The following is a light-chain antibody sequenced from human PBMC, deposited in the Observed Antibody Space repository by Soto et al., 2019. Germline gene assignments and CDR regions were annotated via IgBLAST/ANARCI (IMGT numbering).Light chain of an antibody. CDR2: GTS. J-gene: IGKJ3*01. CDR3: QQYGSSLFT. V-gene: IGKV3-20*01. CDR1: QSVSSKY. Sequence: EIVLTQSPGTLSFSPGERATLSFRASQSVSSKYLAWYQQKPGQAPRVLIYGTSIRASGVPERFSGGGSGTDFTLTITRLEPEDFAVYYCQQYGSSLFTFGPGTKVDFK.